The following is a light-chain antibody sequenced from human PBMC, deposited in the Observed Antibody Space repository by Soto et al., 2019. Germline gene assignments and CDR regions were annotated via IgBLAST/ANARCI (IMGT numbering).Light chain of an antibody. J-gene: IGLJ3*02. Sequence: QSALTQPASLSGSPGQSITISCTGTSSDVGAHNYVSWYQQRPGEAPKLIIYEVTNRPSGVSNRFSGSKSGNTASLTISGLQAEDEADYYCSSYISPSTTDVFGGGTKVTV. CDR3: SSYISPSTTDV. CDR1: SSDVGAHNY. CDR2: EVT. V-gene: IGLV2-14*01.